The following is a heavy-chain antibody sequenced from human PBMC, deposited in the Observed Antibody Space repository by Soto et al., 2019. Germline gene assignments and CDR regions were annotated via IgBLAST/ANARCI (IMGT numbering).Heavy chain of an antibody. Sequence: EVQLVESGGGLVQPGGSLRLSCAASGFTFSNYEMNWVRQAPGKGLEWGSYISSGGGTIYYADSVKGRFTISRDNAKSSLYLQMNNLRAEDTAVYYCARGLGYCSGGSCYLYYFDYWGQGALVTVSS. CDR3: ARGLGYCSGGSCYLYYFDY. CDR1: GFTFSNYE. J-gene: IGHJ4*02. V-gene: IGHV3-48*03. CDR2: ISSGGGTI. D-gene: IGHD2-15*01.